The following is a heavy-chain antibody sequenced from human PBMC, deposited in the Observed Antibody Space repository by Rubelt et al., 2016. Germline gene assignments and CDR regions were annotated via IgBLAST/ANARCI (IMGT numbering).Heavy chain of an antibody. V-gene: IGHV3-11*01. J-gene: IGHJ5*02. CDR3: AKEQAVDISMIPGRNWLDP. Sequence: QVQLVESGGGLVKPGGSLRLSCATSGFTFREYCMAWFRQAPGKGLEWISYISSSGARIQYADSVKGRFTISRDTAKRSVYLQMDSLGAEDAAVYYCAKEQAVDISMIPGRNWLDPWGQGTLVTVSS. CDR1: GFTFREYC. CDR2: ISSSGARI. D-gene: IGHD5-12*01.